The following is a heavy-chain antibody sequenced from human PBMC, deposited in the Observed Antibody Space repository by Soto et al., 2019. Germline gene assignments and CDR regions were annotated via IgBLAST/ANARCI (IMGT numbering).Heavy chain of an antibody. J-gene: IGHJ6*02. D-gene: IGHD3-3*01. CDR2: LSGGDGTT. CDR3: AKEEGSITIFGVVIRAPPWGMDV. V-gene: IGHV3-23*01. CDR1: GFTFSTYG. Sequence: GGSLRLSCATSGFTFSTYGMTWVRQAPGKGLEWVSSLSGGDGTTYYADSVKGRFTISRDNSMNTLYLQMNSLRAEDTAVYYCAKEEGSITIFGVVIRAPPWGMDVWGQGTTVTVSS.